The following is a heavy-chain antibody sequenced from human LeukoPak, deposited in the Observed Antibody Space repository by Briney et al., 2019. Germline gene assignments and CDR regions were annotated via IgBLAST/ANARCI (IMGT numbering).Heavy chain of an antibody. D-gene: IGHD5-18*01. CDR2: YYYSGCT. CDR3: ARVPITDTGYSYGLCKFVFDP. CDR1: GGLISSYY. V-gene: IGHV4-59*13. J-gene: IGHJ5*02. Sequence: SETLSLICTVCGGLISSYYWRWIRQPPGKGREWLGYYYYSGCTNFNPSLKGRVTISVGTSQNQFSLRLSSVTAADTAVYYCARVPITDTGYSYGLCKFVFDPWGQRPLVTVSS.